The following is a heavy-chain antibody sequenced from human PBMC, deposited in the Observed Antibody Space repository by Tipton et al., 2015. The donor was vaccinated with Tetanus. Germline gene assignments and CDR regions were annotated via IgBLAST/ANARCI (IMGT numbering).Heavy chain of an antibody. CDR1: GGSISSGDYY. D-gene: IGHD3-22*01. Sequence: LRLSCTVSGGSISSGDYYWSWIRQPPGKGLEWIGYIYYSGSTYYNPSLKSRVTISVDTSKNQFSLKLSSVTAADTAVYYCARVRIEMDYYDSSGDCFDYWGQGTLVTVSS. CDR2: IYYSGST. V-gene: IGHV4-30-4*01. J-gene: IGHJ4*02. CDR3: ARVRIEMDYYDSSGDCFDY.